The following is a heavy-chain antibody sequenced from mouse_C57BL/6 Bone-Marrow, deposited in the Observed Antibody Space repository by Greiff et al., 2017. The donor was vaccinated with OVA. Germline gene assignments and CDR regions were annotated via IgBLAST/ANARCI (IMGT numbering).Heavy chain of an antibody. CDR3: VLYDYDWYFDV. D-gene: IGHD2-4*01. V-gene: IGHV1-64*01. Sequence: QVQLQQSGAELVKPGASVKLSCKASGYTFTSYWMHWVKQRPGQGLEWIGMIHPNSGSTNYNEKFKSKATLTVDKSSSTAYMQLSSLTSEDSAVYYCVLYDYDWYFDVWGTGTTVTVSS. J-gene: IGHJ1*03. CDR1: GYTFTSYW. CDR2: IHPNSGST.